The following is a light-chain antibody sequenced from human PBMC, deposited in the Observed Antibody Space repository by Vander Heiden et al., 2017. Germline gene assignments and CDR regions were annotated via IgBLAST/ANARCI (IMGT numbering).Light chain of an antibody. CDR2: DTS. CDR3: LLSYSGAGGV. Sequence: QAVVTQEPSLTVSPGGTVTLTCGSSTGAVTSGHYPYWFQQKPGQAPRTLIYDTSNKHSWTPARFSGSLLGGKAALTLSGAQPEDEAEYYCLLSYSGAGGVFGGGTKLTGL. J-gene: IGLJ3*02. V-gene: IGLV7-46*01. CDR1: TGAVTSGHY.